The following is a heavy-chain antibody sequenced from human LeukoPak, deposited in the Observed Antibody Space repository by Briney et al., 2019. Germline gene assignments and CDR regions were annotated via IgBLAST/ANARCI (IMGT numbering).Heavy chain of an antibody. Sequence: SQTLSLTCTVSGGSISSGGYSWSWIRQHPGKGLEWIGYIYYSGSTYYHPYLKSRVNISVDTSKNQFSLKLSSVTAADAAVYYCARANNYDFWSGYYDVLYFDYWGQGTLVTVSS. CDR1: GGSISSGGYS. CDR3: ARANNYDFWSGYYDVLYFDY. J-gene: IGHJ4*02. D-gene: IGHD3-3*01. V-gene: IGHV4-31*03. CDR2: IYYSGST.